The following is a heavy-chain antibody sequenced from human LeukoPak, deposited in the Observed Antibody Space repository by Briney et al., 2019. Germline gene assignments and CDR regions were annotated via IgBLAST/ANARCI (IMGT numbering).Heavy chain of an antibody. CDR1: EFIFSSYV. V-gene: IGHV3-30*04. CDR2: VSFDGRYK. Sequence: GGSLRLSCAASEFIFSSYVMSWVRQAPGEGLECVAIVSFDGRYKQYADSVEGRFTIYRENYKNTLYLQMNSLRAEDTAVYYCARDINRIGMAIFDWGQGTMVTVSS. J-gene: IGHJ3*01. CDR3: ARDINRIGMAIFD. D-gene: IGHD3-3*01.